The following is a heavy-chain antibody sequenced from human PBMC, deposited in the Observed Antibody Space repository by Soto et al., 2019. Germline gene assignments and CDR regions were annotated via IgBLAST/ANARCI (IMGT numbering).Heavy chain of an antibody. D-gene: IGHD3-16*01. CDR1: GYIFVNYG. CDR3: VMVDNYVPPTPQDV. V-gene: IGHV1-18*01. CDR2: ISPYTGNT. J-gene: IGHJ6*02. Sequence: QVQLVQSGDEVKKPGASVKVSCKASGYIFVNYGIAWVRQAPGQGLEWMGWISPYTGNTHSASKVQGRLTMTTDTSKSTAYMDLGSLTYDDTAVYYCVMVDNYVPPTPQDVWGQGTTVTVSS.